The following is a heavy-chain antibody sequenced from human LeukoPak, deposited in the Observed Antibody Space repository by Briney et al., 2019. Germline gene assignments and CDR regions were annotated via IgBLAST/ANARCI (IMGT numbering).Heavy chain of an antibody. V-gene: IGHV5-51*01. D-gene: IGHD3-10*01. CDR2: IYPVDSDT. Sequence: GGSLXXSLXAXXYDFTNYWXGWVRQMPGKGGEYMVIIYPVDSDTKSPPSFQAHFTISAYNSINTAFLQWRSLKASDIAMFYCGRLAGSGTYYSLDYWGQGTLLTVSS. CDR1: XYDFTNYW. CDR3: GRLAGSGTYYSLDY. J-gene: IGHJ4*02.